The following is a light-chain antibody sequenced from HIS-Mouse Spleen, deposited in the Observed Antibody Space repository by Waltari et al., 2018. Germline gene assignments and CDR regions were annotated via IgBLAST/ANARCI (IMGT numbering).Light chain of an antibody. CDR3: AAWDDSLSGPWV. CDR2: RNN. Sequence: QSVLTQPPSASGTPGQRVTISCSGSSSNIGSNYVYWYQQLPGTAPKLLIYRNNPRPSGVHVRSLRSTLGTSASLAISGLRSEDEADYYCAAWDDSLSGPWVFGGGTKLTVL. V-gene: IGLV1-47*01. J-gene: IGLJ3*02. CDR1: SSNIGSNY.